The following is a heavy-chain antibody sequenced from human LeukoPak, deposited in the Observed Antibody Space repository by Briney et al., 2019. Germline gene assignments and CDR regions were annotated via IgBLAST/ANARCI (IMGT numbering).Heavy chain of an antibody. CDR1: GYSISSGYY. CDR2: IYHSGST. CDR3: ARGPPAGYGGHFFDY. V-gene: IGHV4-38-2*02. D-gene: IGHD4-23*01. Sequence: PSETLSLTCTVSGYSISSGYYWGWIRPPPGKGLEWIGSIYHSGSTYYNPSLKSRVTISVDTSKNQFSLKLSSVTAADTAVYYCARGPPAGYGGHFFDYWGQGTLVTVSS. J-gene: IGHJ4*02.